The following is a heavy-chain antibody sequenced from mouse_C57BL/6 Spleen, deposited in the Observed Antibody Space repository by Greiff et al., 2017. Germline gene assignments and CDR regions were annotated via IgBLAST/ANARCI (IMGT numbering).Heavy chain of an antibody. V-gene: IGHV5-6*01. D-gene: IGHD1-1*01. CDR1: GFTFSSYG. CDR2: ISSGGSYT. J-gene: IGHJ4*01. Sequence: EVQLVESGGDLVKPGGSLKLSCAASGFTFSSYGMSWVRQTPDKRLEWVATISSGGSYTYYPDSVKGRFTISRDNAKNTLYLQMSSLKSEDTAMYYCARITVGASYYAMDYWGQGTSVTVSS. CDR3: ARITVGASYYAMDY.